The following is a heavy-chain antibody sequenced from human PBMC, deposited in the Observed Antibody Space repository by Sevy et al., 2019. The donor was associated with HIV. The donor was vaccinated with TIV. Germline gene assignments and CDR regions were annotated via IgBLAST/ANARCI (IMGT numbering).Heavy chain of an antibody. CDR3: ARQWIRAAAGYYYYYGMDV. V-gene: IGHV5-51*01. Sequence: GESLKISCKGSGYSFTSYWIGWVRQMPGKGLEWMGIIYPGDSDTRYSPSFQGQVTISADKSISTAYQQWSSLNASDTAMYYCARQWIRAAAGYYYYYGMDVWGQGTTVTVSS. CDR2: IYPGDSDT. D-gene: IGHD6-13*01. CDR1: GYSFTSYW. J-gene: IGHJ6*02.